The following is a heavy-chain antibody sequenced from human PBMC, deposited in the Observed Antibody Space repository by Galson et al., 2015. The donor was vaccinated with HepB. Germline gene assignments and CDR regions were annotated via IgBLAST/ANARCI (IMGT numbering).Heavy chain of an antibody. V-gene: IGHV2-70*01. J-gene: IGHJ6*02. CDR2: IDWDDDK. CDR1: GFSLSTSGMC. D-gene: IGHD5-12*01. CDR3: ARIVATMYYYYGMDV. Sequence: PALVKPTQTLTLTCTFSGFSLSTSGMCVSWIRQPPGKALEWLALIDWDDDKYYSTSLKTRLTISKDTSKNQVVLTMTNMDPVDTATYYCARIVATMYYYYGMDVWGQGTTVTVSS.